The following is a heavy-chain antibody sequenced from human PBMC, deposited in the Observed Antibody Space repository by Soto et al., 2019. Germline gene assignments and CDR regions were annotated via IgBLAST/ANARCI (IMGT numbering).Heavy chain of an antibody. CDR3: ARDDGAYFYDSSGYNPFDY. J-gene: IGHJ4*02. D-gene: IGHD3-22*01. Sequence: QVQLVQSGAEVKKPGSSVKVSCKASGGTFSSYAISWVRQAPGQGLEWMGGIIPIFGTANYAQKFQGRVTITEDESPSTAYMELSSLRSEDTAVYYCARDDGAYFYDSSGYNPFDYWVQVTLVTVSS. V-gene: IGHV1-69*01. CDR2: IIPIFGTA. CDR1: GGTFSSYA.